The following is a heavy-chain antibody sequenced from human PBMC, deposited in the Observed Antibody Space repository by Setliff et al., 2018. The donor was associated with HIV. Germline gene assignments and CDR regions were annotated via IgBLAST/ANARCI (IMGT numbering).Heavy chain of an antibody. D-gene: IGHD3-3*01. Sequence: PGGSLRLSCAASGFNVSSNYMSWVRQAPGKGLECVSVIYRGGETYHADSVKGRFTISRDNSKDTLYLQMSSLRVDDTAVYYCAREGRITSFGVIIPGSNALDVWGQGTTVTVSS. CDR2: IYRGGET. CDR3: AREGRITSFGVIIPGSNALDV. CDR1: GFNVSSNY. V-gene: IGHV3-53*01. J-gene: IGHJ6*02.